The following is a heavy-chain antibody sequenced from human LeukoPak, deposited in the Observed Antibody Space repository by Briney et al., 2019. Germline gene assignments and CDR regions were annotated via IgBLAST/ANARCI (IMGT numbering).Heavy chain of an antibody. D-gene: IGHD2-15*01. CDR2: ISSSSSTI. CDR3: ARDKGYCSGGSCVDHAFDI. V-gene: IGHV3-48*01. J-gene: IGHJ3*02. CDR1: GFTFSSYS. Sequence: GSLRLSCAASGFTFSSYSMNWVRQAPGKGLEWVSYISSSSSTIYYADSVKGRFTISRDNAKNSLYLQMNSLRAEDTAVYYCARDKGYCSGGSCVDHAFDIWGQGTMVTVSS.